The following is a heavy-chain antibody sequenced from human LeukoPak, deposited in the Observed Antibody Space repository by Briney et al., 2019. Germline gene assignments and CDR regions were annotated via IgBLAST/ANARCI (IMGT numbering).Heavy chain of an antibody. J-gene: IGHJ5*02. Sequence: GGSLRLSCAASGFTFSSYWMHWVRQAPGKGLVWVSRINSDGSSTSYADSVKGRFTISRDNAKNTLYLQMNSLRAEDTAAYYCARDLAYCSSTSCYYNWFDPWGQGTLATVSS. CDR3: ARDLAYCSSTSCYYNWFDP. V-gene: IGHV3-74*01. D-gene: IGHD2-2*01. CDR1: GFTFSSYW. CDR2: INSDGSST.